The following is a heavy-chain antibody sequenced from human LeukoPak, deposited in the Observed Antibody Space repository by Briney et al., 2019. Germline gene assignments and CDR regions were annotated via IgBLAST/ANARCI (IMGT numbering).Heavy chain of an antibody. CDR1: GYTFSIYW. CDR3: ASRGYCSSTSCYTQREYYFDY. CDR2: IFPGDSDT. V-gene: IGHV5-51*01. Sequence: GESLKISCKGSGYTFSIYWIGWVRQMPGKGLEWMGIIFPGDSDTRYSPSFQGQVTISVDKSISTAYLQWSSLKASDTAMYYCASRGYCSSTSCYTQREYYFDYWGQGTLVTVSS. J-gene: IGHJ4*02. D-gene: IGHD2-2*02.